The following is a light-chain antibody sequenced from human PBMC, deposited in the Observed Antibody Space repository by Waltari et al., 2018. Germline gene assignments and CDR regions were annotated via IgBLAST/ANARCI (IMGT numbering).Light chain of an antibody. CDR3: QQYYSTPIT. CDR1: QSVLYSSNNKNY. V-gene: IGKV4-1*01. J-gene: IGKJ5*01. Sequence: DIVMTQSPASLAVSLGERAPINCKSRQSVLYSSNNKNYLAWYQQKPGQPPKLLIYWASTRESGVPDRFSGSGSGTDFTLTISSLQAEDVAVYYCQQYYSTPITFGQGTRLEIK. CDR2: WAS.